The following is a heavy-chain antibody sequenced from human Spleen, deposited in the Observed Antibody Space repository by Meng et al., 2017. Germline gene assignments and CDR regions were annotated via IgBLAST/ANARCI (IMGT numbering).Heavy chain of an antibody. CDR1: GFSFTSYW. V-gene: IGHV3-7*01. Sequence: GESLKISCAASGFSFTSYWMSWVRQAPGKGLEWVANIKPDGTEEYYADSVRGRFSISRDNAKNSLYLQMNNLRGEDTAFYSCARAGASSWYGNWFDPWGQGSLVTVSS. CDR2: IKPDGTEE. D-gene: IGHD6-13*01. CDR3: ARAGASSWYGNWFDP. J-gene: IGHJ5*02.